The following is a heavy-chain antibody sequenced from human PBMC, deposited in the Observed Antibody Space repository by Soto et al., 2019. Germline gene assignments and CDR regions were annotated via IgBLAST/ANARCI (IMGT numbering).Heavy chain of an antibody. CDR3: TRSITGTTSSDY. V-gene: IGHV3-72*01. CDR2: SRDKGNSYST. J-gene: IGHJ4*02. D-gene: IGHD1-7*01. Sequence: GGSLRLSCAGSGFTFSDYYIAWVRQAPGKGLEWVGRSRDKGNSYSTDYAASVKGRFTVSRDASKNSLYLQMNSLKTEDTALYYCTRSITGTTSSDYWGQGTLVTVSS. CDR1: GFTFSDYY.